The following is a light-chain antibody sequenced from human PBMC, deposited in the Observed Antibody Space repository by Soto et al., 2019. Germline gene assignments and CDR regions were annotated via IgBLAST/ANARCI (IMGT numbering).Light chain of an antibody. J-gene: IGKJ5*01. CDR2: GAS. CDR3: QQYNNWHTIT. V-gene: IGKV3-15*01. Sequence: EILLTQYPATLSVSPGERATVSCGASQSVRSKLAWYQQKPGQAPRLLIYGASTRATGIPARFSGRGSATEFTLIISSLKSEDFAVYYCQQYNNWHTITFGPGTRLEIK. CDR1: QSVRSK.